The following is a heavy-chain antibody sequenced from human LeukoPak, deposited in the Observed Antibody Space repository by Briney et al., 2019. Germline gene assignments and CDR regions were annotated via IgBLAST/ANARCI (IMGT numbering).Heavy chain of an antibody. Sequence: SETLSLTCTVSGGSISSSSYYWGWIRQPPGKGLEWIGSIYYSGSTYYNPSLKSRVTISVDTSKNRFSLKLSSVTAADTAVYYCARRRLDYRYYFDYWGQGTLVTVSS. V-gene: IGHV4-39*01. J-gene: IGHJ4*02. D-gene: IGHD4-11*01. CDR3: ARRRLDYRYYFDY. CDR1: GGSISSSSYY. CDR2: IYYSGST.